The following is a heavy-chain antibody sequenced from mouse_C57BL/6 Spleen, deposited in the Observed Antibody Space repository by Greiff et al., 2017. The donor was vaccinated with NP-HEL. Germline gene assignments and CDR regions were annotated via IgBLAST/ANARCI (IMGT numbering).Heavy chain of an antibody. D-gene: IGHD1-1*01. CDR1: GYTFTSYW. Sequence: QVQLQQPGTELVKPGASVKLSCKASGYTFTSYWMHLVKQRPGQGLEWIGNINPSNGGTNYNEKFKSKATLTVDKSSSTAYMQLSSLTSEDSAVYYCARGTVVATPFDVWGTGTTVTVSS. CDR2: INPSNGGT. J-gene: IGHJ1*03. CDR3: ARGTVVATPFDV. V-gene: IGHV1-53*01.